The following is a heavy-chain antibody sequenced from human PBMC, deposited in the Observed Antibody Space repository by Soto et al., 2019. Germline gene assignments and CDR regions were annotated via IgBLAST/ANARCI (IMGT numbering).Heavy chain of an antibody. CDR2: ISYDGSNK. CDR3: ARDRRYYDFWSGHPYYYYYGMDV. D-gene: IGHD3-3*01. Sequence: PGGSLRLSCAASGFTFSSYAMHWVRQAPGKGLEWVAVISYDGSNKYYADSVKGRFTISRDNSKNTLYLQMNSLRAEDTAVYYCARDRRYYDFWSGHPYYYYYGMDVWGQGTTVTVSS. CDR1: GFTFSSYA. V-gene: IGHV3-30-3*01. J-gene: IGHJ6*02.